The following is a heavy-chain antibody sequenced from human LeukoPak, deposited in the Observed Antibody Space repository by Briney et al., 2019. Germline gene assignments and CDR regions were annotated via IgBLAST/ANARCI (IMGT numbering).Heavy chain of an antibody. Sequence: ASVHVPCKASGGTFISYAISWVRQAPGQGLEWMGGIIPIFGTANYAQKFQGRVTITADESTSTAYMELSSLRSEDTAVYYCARGRNYYDSSGYPGPMYNWFDPWGQGTLVTVSS. D-gene: IGHD3-22*01. CDR3: ARGRNYYDSSGYPGPMYNWFDP. CDR1: GGTFISYA. J-gene: IGHJ5*02. V-gene: IGHV1-69*01. CDR2: IIPIFGTA.